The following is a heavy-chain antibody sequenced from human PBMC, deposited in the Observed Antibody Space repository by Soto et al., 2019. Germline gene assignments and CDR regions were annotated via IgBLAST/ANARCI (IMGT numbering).Heavy chain of an antibody. Sequence: EVQVVESGGDLVQPGGSLRLSCAASGFTIRNYAMSWVRQAPGKALEWVSGISSGSDRTYYADSVKGRFTIFKDNSKNTLYLQMSSLRVEDTAVYHCEGSWTWGQGTMVTVSS. CDR3: EGSWT. D-gene: IGHD5-12*01. J-gene: IGHJ3*01. V-gene: IGHV3-23*04. CDR1: GFTIRNYA. CDR2: ISSGSDRT.